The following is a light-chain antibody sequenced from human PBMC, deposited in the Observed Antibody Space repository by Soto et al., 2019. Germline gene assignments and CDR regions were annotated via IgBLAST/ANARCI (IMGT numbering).Light chain of an antibody. CDR1: QDISDY. CDR2: AAS. V-gene: IGKV1-9*01. Sequence: DIQLTQSPSFLSASVGDRVTITCRASQDISDYLAWYQQRPGKATKLLIYAASSLQSGVPSRVSGSGSGTDVTLTISSLQPEDFATYYCQQYDSYPLTFGGGTKVDI. CDR3: QQYDSYPLT. J-gene: IGKJ4*01.